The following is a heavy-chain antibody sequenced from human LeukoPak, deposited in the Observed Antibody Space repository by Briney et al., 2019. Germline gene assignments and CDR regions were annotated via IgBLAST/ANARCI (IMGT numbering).Heavy chain of an antibody. D-gene: IGHD1-26*01. J-gene: IGHJ3*02. Sequence: PSETLSLTCAVYGGSFSGYYWSWIRQPPGKGLEWIGEINHSGSTNYNPSLKSRVTISVDTSKNQFSLKLSSVTAADTAVYYCARESQMYRFDAFDIWGQGTMVTVSS. CDR1: GGSFSGYY. CDR3: ARESQMYRFDAFDI. V-gene: IGHV4-34*01. CDR2: INHSGST.